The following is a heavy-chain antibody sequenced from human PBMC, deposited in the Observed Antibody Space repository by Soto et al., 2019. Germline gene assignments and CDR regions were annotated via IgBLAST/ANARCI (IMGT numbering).Heavy chain of an antibody. CDR1: GGSISNNNW. CDR3: TKNSAYALDY. D-gene: IGHD5-12*01. CDR2: MHHIGST. V-gene: IGHV4-4*02. Sequence: SETLSLTCDVSGGSISNNNWLILVRHPPGEGLEWIGEMHHIGSTNYNPSLKSRVTMSVDTSKNQFFLKLNSVTAADTAVYYCTKNSAYALDYWGQGTLVTVSS. J-gene: IGHJ4*02.